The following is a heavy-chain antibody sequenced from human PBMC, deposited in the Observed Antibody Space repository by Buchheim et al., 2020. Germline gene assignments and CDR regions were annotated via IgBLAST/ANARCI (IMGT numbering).Heavy chain of an antibody. CDR1: GGSISSYY. CDR2: IYYSGRT. CDR3: ARGRYYYDNSGDNWFDP. V-gene: IGHV4-59*01. J-gene: IGHJ5*02. D-gene: IGHD3-22*01. Sequence: QVQLQESGPGLVKPSETLSLTCTVSGGSISSYYWSWIRQPPGKGLEWIGYIYYSGRTNYNPSLKSRVTISVDTSKNQFSLKLSSVTAADTAVYYCARGRYYYDNSGDNWFDPWGQGTL.